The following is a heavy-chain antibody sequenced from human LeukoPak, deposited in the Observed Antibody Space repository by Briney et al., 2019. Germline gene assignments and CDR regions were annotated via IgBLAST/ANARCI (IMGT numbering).Heavy chain of an antibody. CDR2: ISYDGSNK. D-gene: IGHD2-8*02. CDR1: AFTFSIYS. J-gene: IGHJ3*02. Sequence: PGGSLRLSCAASAFTFSIYSMHWVRQAPGKGLEWVALISYDGSNKYYADAVQGRFTISRDNSNLYLQMNSLRAGDTAVYYCARAARFLRSTGAHAFDIWGQGTMVTVSS. V-gene: IGHV3-30-3*01. CDR3: ARAARFLRSTGAHAFDI.